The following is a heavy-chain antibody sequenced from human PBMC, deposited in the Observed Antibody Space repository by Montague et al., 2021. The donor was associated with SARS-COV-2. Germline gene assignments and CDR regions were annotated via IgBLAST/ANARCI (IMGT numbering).Heavy chain of an antibody. Sequence: SETLSLTCTVSGGSISSYYWCCSRHPPGKGLVGWRYIYYSWGANNNHSLRSRGAISVDTSKNQFSLKLSSVTAADTAVYYCARHHSVGGVRPWGQGTLVTVSS. V-gene: IGHV4-59*08. J-gene: IGHJ5*02. CDR1: GGSISSYY. CDR3: ARHHSVGGVRP. CDR2: IYYSWGA. D-gene: IGHD2-8*02.